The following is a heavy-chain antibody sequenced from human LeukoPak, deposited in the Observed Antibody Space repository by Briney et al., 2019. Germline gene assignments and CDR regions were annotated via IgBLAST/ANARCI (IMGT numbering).Heavy chain of an antibody. V-gene: IGHV3-21*01. D-gene: IGHD2-21*01. CDR2: IRGSGSYI. Sequence: GGSLRPSCAGSGFTFNSHSMNWVRQAPGKGLEWVSSIRGSGSYIYYAESVKGRFTISRDNTENALYLQMNSLRAEDTAVYYCARAPVAGPSLIDYWGQGTLVTVSS. CDR3: ARAPVAGPSLIDY. CDR1: GFTFNSHS. J-gene: IGHJ4*02.